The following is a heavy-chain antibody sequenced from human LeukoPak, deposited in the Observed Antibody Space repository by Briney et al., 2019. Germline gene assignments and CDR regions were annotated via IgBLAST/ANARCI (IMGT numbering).Heavy chain of an antibody. J-gene: IGHJ6*03. CDR3: ANCGATGYHYYYYMDV. Sequence: PSGRSLRLSCAASGFTFSSYGMHWVRQAPGKGLEWVAVIWYDGSNKYYADSVKGRFTISRDNSKNTLYLQMNSLRAEDTAVYYCANCGATGYHYYYYMDVWGKGTTVTVSS. D-gene: IGHD1-26*01. V-gene: IGHV3-33*06. CDR1: GFTFSSYG. CDR2: IWYDGSNK.